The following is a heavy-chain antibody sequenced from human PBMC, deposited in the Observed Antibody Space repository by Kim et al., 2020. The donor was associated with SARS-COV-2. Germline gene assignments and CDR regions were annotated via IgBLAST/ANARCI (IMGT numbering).Heavy chain of an antibody. D-gene: IGHD5-18*01. J-gene: IGHJ6*02. CDR3: ARGAVVEGAPREDTAMENYYYYYGMDV. CDR2: INPSGGST. CDR1: GYTFTSYY. V-gene: IGHV1-46*01. Sequence: ASVKVSCKASGYTFTSYYMHWVRQAPGQGLEWMGIINPSGGSTSYAQKFQGRVTMTRDTSTSTVYMELSSLRSEDTAVYYCARGAVVEGAPREDTAMENYYYYYGMDVWGQGTTVTVSS.